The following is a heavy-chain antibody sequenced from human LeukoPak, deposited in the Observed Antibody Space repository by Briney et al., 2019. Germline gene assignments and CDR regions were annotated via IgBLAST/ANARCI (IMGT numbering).Heavy chain of an antibody. J-gene: IGHJ4*02. D-gene: IGHD6-13*01. V-gene: IGHV3-23*01. CDR3: ARVDLSLTAAGILEY. CDR2: ISRSAAT. Sequence: GGSLRLSCAASGFSFSNYAINWVRLTPGKGLDWLSGISRSAATYYANSVKGRFTISRDNSKNTLYLQMNNLRADCTALYYCARVDLSLTAAGILEYWGQGTLVTVSS. CDR1: GFSFSNYA.